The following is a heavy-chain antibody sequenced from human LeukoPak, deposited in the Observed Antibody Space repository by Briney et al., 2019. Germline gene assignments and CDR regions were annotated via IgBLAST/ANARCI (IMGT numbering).Heavy chain of an antibody. CDR2: IDYSGST. V-gene: IGHV4-39*07. D-gene: IGHD3-22*01. CDR3: ARVDPEDGGYYYDSSGYPFEAFDI. Sequence: SETLSLTCTVSGGSISSSNYYWGWIRQPPGKGLEWIGSIDYSGSTYYNPSLKSRVTISVDTSKNQFSLKLSSVTAADTAVYYCARVDPEDGGYYYDSSGYPFEAFDIWGQGTMVTVSS. CDR1: GGSISSSNYY. J-gene: IGHJ3*02.